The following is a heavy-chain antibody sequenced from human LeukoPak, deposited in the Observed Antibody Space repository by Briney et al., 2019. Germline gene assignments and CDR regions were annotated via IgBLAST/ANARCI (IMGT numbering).Heavy chain of an antibody. CDR3: ARDYGGVY. Sequence: PSETLSLTCTVSGGSISSSYYYWGWIRQPPGKGLEWIGSIYYSGSTYYNPSLKSRVTISVDTSKNQFSLKLRSVTAADTAVYYCARDYGGVYWGQGTLVTVSS. CDR1: GGSISSSYYY. J-gene: IGHJ4*02. D-gene: IGHD4-23*01. V-gene: IGHV4-39*02. CDR2: IYYSGST.